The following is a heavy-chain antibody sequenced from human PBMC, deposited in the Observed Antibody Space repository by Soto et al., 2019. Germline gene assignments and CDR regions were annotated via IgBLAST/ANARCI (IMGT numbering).Heavy chain of an antibody. V-gene: IGHV1-8*01. CDR2: MNPNSGNT. Sequence: GASVKVSCKASGYTFTSYDINWVRQATGQGLEWMGWMNPNSGNTGYAQKFQGRVTMTRNTSISTAYMELSSLRSEDTAVYYCARGHDFWSGYLEGYNWFDPWGQGTLVTVSS. CDR3: ARGHDFWSGYLEGYNWFDP. J-gene: IGHJ5*02. D-gene: IGHD3-3*01. CDR1: GYTFTSYD.